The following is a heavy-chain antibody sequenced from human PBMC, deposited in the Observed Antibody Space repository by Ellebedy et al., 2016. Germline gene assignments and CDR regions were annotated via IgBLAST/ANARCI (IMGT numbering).Heavy chain of an antibody. CDR3: ARAGDQSAARVSVWFDP. CDR1: GFIFSNYY. CDR2: IKTDGSET. J-gene: IGHJ5*02. D-gene: IGHD6-13*01. V-gene: IGHV3-7*01. Sequence: GESLKISCAASGFIFSNYYMNWVRQAPGKGLEWVANIKTDGSETYYVDSVEGRFTISRDNAKNSLYLQMNSLRDEDTAVYYCARAGDQSAARVSVWFDPWGQGTLVTVSS.